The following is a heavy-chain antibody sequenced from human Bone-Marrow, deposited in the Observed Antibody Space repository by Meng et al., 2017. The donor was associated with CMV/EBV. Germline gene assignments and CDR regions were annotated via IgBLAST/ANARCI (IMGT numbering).Heavy chain of an antibody. CDR2: IIPSFGTA. Sequence: SVKVSCKASGDIFSRYAFSWVRQAPGQGLEWLGGIIPSFGTANFAQRFQGRVTITTDESTTTVYMFLSSLRSDDTAVYYCARWCFGGSGATYYYYGMDVWGQGNTVTVSS. D-gene: IGHD3-10*01. V-gene: IGHV1-69*05. CDR3: ARWCFGGSGATYYYYGMDV. CDR1: GDIFSRYA. J-gene: IGHJ6*02.